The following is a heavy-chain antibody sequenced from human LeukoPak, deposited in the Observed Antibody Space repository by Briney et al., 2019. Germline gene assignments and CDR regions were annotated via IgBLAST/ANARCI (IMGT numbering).Heavy chain of an antibody. D-gene: IGHD3-10*01. V-gene: IGHV4-39*07. J-gene: IGHJ4*02. Sequence: SETLSLTFTVSGGSISSSSHYWGWIRQPPGKGLEWIGSIYYSGSTYYNPSLKSRVTISVDTSKNQFSLKLSSVTAADTAVYYCARDMGRITMVRGVIWYFDYWGQGTLVTVSS. CDR3: ARDMGRITMVRGVIWYFDY. CDR1: GGSISSSSHY. CDR2: IYYSGST.